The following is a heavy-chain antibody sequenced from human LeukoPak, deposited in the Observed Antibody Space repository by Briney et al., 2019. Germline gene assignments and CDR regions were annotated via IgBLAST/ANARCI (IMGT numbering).Heavy chain of an antibody. V-gene: IGHV3-30*02. D-gene: IGHD2-15*01. J-gene: IGHJ4*02. CDR1: GFTFDDYA. CDR3: AKDPGNCSGGSCPLDY. Sequence: GSLRLSCAASGFTFDDYAMHWVRQAPGKGLEWVTFIRYDGSNRYYADSVKGRFTISRDNSKNTLYLQMNSLRAEDTAVYSCAKDPGNCSGGSCPLDYWDQGTLVTVSS. CDR2: IRYDGSNR.